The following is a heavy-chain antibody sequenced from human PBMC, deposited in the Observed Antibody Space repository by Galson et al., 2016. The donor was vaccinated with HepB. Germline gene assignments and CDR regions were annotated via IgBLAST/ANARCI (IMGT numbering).Heavy chain of an antibody. CDR3: GRGGDYFDSNGYYVGVAIDY. J-gene: IGHJ4*02. Sequence: SVKVSCKASGGTFSRYAISWVRQAPGQGLEWLGGVIPMFGTANYAQMLQGRVTITAGKSTSTAYMELTSLRSDDTAVYYCGRGGDYFDSNGYYVGVAIDYWGQGTLVTVSS. CDR2: VIPMFGTA. CDR1: GGTFSRYA. D-gene: IGHD3-22*01. V-gene: IGHV1-69*06.